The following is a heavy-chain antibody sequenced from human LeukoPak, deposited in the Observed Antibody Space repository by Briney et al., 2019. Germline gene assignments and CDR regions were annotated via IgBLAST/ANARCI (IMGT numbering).Heavy chain of an antibody. CDR3: AKVLVAAAGTVYYYYGMDV. Sequence: PGRSLRLSCAASGFTFSSYGMHWVRQAPGKGLEWVAVIWYDGSNKYYADSVKGRFTISRDNSKNTLYLQMNSLRAEDTAVYYCAKVLVAAAGTVYYYYGMDVWGQGTTVTVSS. J-gene: IGHJ6*02. CDR2: IWYDGSNK. V-gene: IGHV3-33*06. D-gene: IGHD6-13*01. CDR1: GFTFSSYG.